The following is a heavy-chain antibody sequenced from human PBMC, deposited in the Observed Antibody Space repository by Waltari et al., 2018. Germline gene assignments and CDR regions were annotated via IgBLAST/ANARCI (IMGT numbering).Heavy chain of an antibody. CDR3: AKDAVGYCSGGSCYGGWFDP. CDR1: GFTFDDYA. J-gene: IGHJ5*02. CDR2: ISWDGGST. Sequence: EVQLVESGGVVVQPGGSLRLPCAASGFTFDDYAMHWVRQAPGKGLEWVSLISWDGGSTYYADSVKGRFTISRDNSKNSLYLQMNSLRAEDTALYYCAKDAVGYCSGGSCYGGWFDPWGQGTLVTVSS. V-gene: IGHV3-43D*04. D-gene: IGHD2-15*01.